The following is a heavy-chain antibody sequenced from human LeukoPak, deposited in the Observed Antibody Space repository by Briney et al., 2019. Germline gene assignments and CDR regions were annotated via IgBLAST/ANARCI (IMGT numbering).Heavy chain of an antibody. V-gene: IGHV3-23*01. Sequence: GGSLRLSCAASGFTFSSNAMSWVRQAPGKGLEWVSAIGSSGGTTYYADSVKGRFTISRDNSKNTLYLQMNSLRAEDTAVYYCANTIPAAIRGQVLDYYYYMDVWGKGTTVTVSS. CDR1: GFTFSSNA. D-gene: IGHD2-2*02. J-gene: IGHJ6*03. CDR3: ANTIPAAIRGQVLDYYYYMDV. CDR2: IGSSGGTT.